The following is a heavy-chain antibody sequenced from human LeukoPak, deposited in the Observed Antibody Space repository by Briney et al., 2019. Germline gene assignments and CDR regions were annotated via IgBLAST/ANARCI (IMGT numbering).Heavy chain of an antibody. D-gene: IGHD4-17*01. V-gene: IGHV3-48*04. Sequence: PGGSLRLSCAASGFIFSSYSMNWVRQAPGKGLEWVSYISSSSSTIYYADSVKGRFTISRDNAKNSLYLQMNSLRAEDTAVYYCARDTVATTGDYWGQGTLVTVSS. J-gene: IGHJ4*02. CDR2: ISSSSSTI. CDR3: ARDTVATTGDY. CDR1: GFIFSSYS.